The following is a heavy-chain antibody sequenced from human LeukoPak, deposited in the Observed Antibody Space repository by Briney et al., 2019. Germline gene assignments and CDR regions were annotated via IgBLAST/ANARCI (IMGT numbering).Heavy chain of an antibody. CDR2: ISSSSSYI. V-gene: IGHV3-21*01. CDR3: ARSGIKMVRGVIIKSPYHMDV. Sequence: GGSLRLSCAASGFTLSTYTMNWVRQAPGKGLEWVSSISSSSSYIYYADSVKGRFTISREDAKNSLSLQMNSLRAEDTAVYYCARSGIKMVRGVIIKSPYHMDVWGKGTTVTVSS. D-gene: IGHD3-10*01. CDR1: GFTLSTYT. J-gene: IGHJ6*03.